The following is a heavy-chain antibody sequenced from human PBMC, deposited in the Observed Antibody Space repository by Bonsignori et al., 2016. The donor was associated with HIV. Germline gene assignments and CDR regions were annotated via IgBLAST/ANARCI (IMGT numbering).Heavy chain of an antibody. V-gene: IGHV1-69*01. CDR3: ARDSHSSGWHYSPYYFDY. CDR2: IIPIFGTA. J-gene: IGHJ4*02. D-gene: IGHD6-19*01. Sequence: WVRQAPGQGLEWMGGIIPIFGTANYAQKFQGRVTITADESTSTAYMELSSLRSEDTAVYYCARDSHSSGWHYSPYYFDYWGQGTLVTVSS.